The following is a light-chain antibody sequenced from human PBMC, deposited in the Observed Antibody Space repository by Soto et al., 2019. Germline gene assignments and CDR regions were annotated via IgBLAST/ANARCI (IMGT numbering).Light chain of an antibody. J-gene: IGLJ1*01. Sequence: SVLTQPASVSGSPGQSITISCIGTSSDIGPYNYVSWYQQHPDKASKLILYEVTNRPSGASDRFSGSKSGNAAFLTISGLQAEDEADYYCSSYSSSATPYVFGTGTKVTVL. CDR3: SSYSSSATPYV. CDR1: SSDIGPYNY. V-gene: IGLV2-14*01. CDR2: EVT.